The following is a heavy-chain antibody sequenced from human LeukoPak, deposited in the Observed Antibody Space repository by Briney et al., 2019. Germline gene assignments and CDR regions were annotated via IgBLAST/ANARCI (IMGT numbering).Heavy chain of an antibody. Sequence: GGSLRLSCAASGFTFSSYGMHWVRQAPGKGLEWVAVISYDGSNKYYADSVKGRFTISRDNSKNTLYLQMNSLRAEDTAVYYCAKDRYYYDSSGYVTFDYWGQGTLVTVSS. CDR2: ISYDGSNK. J-gene: IGHJ4*02. CDR3: AKDRYYYDSSGYVTFDY. D-gene: IGHD3-22*01. V-gene: IGHV3-30*18. CDR1: GFTFSSYG.